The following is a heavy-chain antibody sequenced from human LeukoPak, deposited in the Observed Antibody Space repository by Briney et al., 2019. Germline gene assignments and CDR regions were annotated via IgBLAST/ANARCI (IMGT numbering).Heavy chain of an antibody. J-gene: IGHJ5*02. CDR3: ARDGSMTTVTNWFDP. CDR1: GGTFTSYA. D-gene: IGHD4-17*01. CDR2: IIPIFGTA. V-gene: IGHV1-69*13. Sequence: SVKVSCKASGGTFTSYAISWVRQAPGQGLEWMGGIIPIFGTANYAQKFQGRVTITADESTSTVYMELSSLRSEDTAVYYCARDGSMTTVTNWFDPWGQGTLVTVSS.